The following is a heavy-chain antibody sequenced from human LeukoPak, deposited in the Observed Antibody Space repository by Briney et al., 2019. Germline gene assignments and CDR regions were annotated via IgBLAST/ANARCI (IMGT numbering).Heavy chain of an antibody. Sequence: GGSLRLSCAASGFTFSSSEMYWVRQAPGKGLEWVSYISTTDNTKYYADSVQGRFTVSRDNGQSLLFLQMNSLRAGDTAIYYCARVFVSGYDVLTGYFRAFDYWGQGALVTVSS. CDR2: ISTTDNTK. D-gene: IGHD3-9*01. V-gene: IGHV3-48*03. J-gene: IGHJ4*02. CDR3: ARVFVSGYDVLTGYFRAFDY. CDR1: GFTFSSSE.